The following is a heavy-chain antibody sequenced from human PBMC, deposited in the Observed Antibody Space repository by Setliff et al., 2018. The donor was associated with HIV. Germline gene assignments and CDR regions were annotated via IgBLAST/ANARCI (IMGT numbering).Heavy chain of an antibody. CDR2: IYSGGST. J-gene: IGHJ6*02. Sequence: GGSLRLSCAASGFTVSSTYMSWVRQAPGKGLEWVSVIYSGGSTYYADSVKGRFTITRDNSKNTLYLQMNSLRAEDTSVYYCARDRQIAAAGRSNYYYGMDVWGQGTTVTVSS. D-gene: IGHD6-13*01. V-gene: IGHV3-66*01. CDR3: ARDRQIAAAGRSNYYYGMDV. CDR1: GFTVSSTY.